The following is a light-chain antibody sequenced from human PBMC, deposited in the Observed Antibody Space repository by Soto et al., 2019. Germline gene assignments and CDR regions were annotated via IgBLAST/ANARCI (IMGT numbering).Light chain of an antibody. V-gene: IGKV3-20*01. CDR2: DAS. CDR1: QSVTSRW. J-gene: IGKJ1*01. Sequence: EIVLTQSPGTLSLSPGERATLSCRASQSVTSRWLAWFQQKPGQAPRLLIYDASSRAAGIPDRFSASGSGTDFTLTISRLEPEDFAVYYCQQYGSAPWTFGQGTKVEIK. CDR3: QQYGSAPWT.